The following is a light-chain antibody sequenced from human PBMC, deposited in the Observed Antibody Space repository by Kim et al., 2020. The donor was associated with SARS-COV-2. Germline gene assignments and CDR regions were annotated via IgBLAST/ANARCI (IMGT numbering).Light chain of an antibody. CDR3: QQYYTTPIT. Sequence: ATLTWKSSQSALSSSSNRNYLSWHQQKPGQPPRLLIYGASSRKSGVPDRFGGSVSGTDFTLTISSLQAEDVAVYYCQQYYTTPITFGQGTRLEIK. V-gene: IGKV4-1*01. CDR1: QSALSSSSNRNY. J-gene: IGKJ5*01. CDR2: GAS.